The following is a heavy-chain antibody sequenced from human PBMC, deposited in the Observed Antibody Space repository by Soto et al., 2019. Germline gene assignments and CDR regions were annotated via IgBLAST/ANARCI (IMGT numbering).Heavy chain of an antibody. J-gene: IGHJ5*02. CDR2: IYSGGST. D-gene: IGHD2-21*01. CDR1: GFTVSSNY. Sequence: GGSLRLSCAASGFTVSSNYMSWVRQAPGKGLEWVSVIYSGGSTYYADSVKGRFTISRDNSRNTWNLQMNNLIAEDTAVFYCMKDQSFSPYCTSWILSWGQGTPVTVSS. CDR3: MKDQSFSPYCTSWILS. V-gene: IGHV3-53*01.